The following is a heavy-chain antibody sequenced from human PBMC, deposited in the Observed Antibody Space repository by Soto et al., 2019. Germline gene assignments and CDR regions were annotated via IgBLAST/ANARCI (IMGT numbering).Heavy chain of an antibody. J-gene: IGHJ4*02. CDR2: LNQDGSAK. D-gene: IGHD3-16*01. V-gene: IGHV3-7*04. Sequence: EVQLVESGGDLVQPGGSLRLSCAASGFTFSYYWMSWVRQAPGKGLEWVANLNQDGSAKYYVDSVKGRFTISRDHAKNSLYLQMNSLRGEDTAGYYCARDVWRDFDYWGQGTLVTVSS. CDR3: ARDVWRDFDY. CDR1: GFTFSYYW.